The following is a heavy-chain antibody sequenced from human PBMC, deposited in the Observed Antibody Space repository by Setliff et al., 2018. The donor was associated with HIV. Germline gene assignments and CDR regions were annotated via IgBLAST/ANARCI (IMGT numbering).Heavy chain of an antibody. J-gene: IGHJ4*02. V-gene: IGHV4-34*01. Sequence: SETLSLTCGLNGLPFGNYYWNWIRQSPGKGLEWIVEVNHNGNINYNPSLQSRVTVSVDTSKPHYSLKMNSVTAADTAVYYCAISIVGVTSEMYWAQGTLVTSPQ. CDR3: AISIVGVTSEMY. CDR1: GLPFGNYY. CDR2: VNHNGNI. D-gene: IGHD2-21*02.